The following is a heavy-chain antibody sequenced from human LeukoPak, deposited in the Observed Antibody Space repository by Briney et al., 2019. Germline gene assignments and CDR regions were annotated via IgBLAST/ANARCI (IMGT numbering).Heavy chain of an antibody. Sequence: GGSLRLFCAASGFTFSSYEMNWVRQAPGKGLAWVSLIYSGGSTYYADSVKGRFTISRDNAKSSLYLQMNSLRAEDTAVYYCARAVGYSGSGSGNWFDPWGQGTLVTVSS. CDR3: ARAVGYSGSGSGNWFDP. J-gene: IGHJ5*02. V-gene: IGHV3-66*01. CDR1: GFTFSSYE. D-gene: IGHD3-10*01. CDR2: IYSGGST.